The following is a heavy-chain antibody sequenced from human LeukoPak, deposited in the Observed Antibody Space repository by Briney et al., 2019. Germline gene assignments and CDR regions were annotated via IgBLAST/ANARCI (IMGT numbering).Heavy chain of an antibody. CDR2: ISGSGGST. Sequence: GGSLRLSCAASGFTFSSYAMSWVRQAPGKGLEWVSAISGSGGSTYYADSVKGRFTISRDNSKNTLYLQMNSLRAEDTAVYYCARGLGSYYYDSSGQRFDYWGQGTLVTVSS. V-gene: IGHV3-23*01. J-gene: IGHJ4*02. CDR3: ARGLGSYYYDSSGQRFDY. D-gene: IGHD3-22*01. CDR1: GFTFSSYA.